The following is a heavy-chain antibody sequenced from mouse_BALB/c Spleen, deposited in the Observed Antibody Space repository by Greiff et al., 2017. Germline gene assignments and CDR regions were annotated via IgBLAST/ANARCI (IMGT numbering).Heavy chain of an antibody. CDR3: ARSTTVPYFDY. Sequence: EVKLMESGPGLVKPSQSLSLTCTVTGYSITSDYAWNWIRQFPGNKLEWMGYISYSGSTSYNPSLKSRISITRDTSKNQFFLQLNSVTTEDTATYYCARSTTVPYFDYWGQGTTLTVSS. V-gene: IGHV3-2*02. CDR2: ISYSGST. CDR1: GYSITSDYA. J-gene: IGHJ2*01. D-gene: IGHD1-1*01.